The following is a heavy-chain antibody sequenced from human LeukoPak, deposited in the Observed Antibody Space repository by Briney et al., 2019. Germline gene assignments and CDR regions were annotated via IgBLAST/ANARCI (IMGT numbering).Heavy chain of an antibody. V-gene: IGHV1-18*01. CDR1: GYTFTNYG. J-gene: IGHJ4*02. Sequence: ASAKVSCTASGYTFTNYGIRWVRQAPGQGLEWMGWISAYNGNTNYAQKFQGRVTMTTDTSTTTAYMELRSLRSDDTAVYYCSREIYGRFDYWGQGALVTVSS. CDR2: ISAYNGNT. CDR3: SREIYGRFDY. D-gene: IGHD4-17*01.